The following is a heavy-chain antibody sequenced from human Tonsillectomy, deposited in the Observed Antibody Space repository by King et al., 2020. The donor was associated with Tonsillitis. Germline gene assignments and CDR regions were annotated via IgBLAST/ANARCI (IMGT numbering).Heavy chain of an antibody. CDR3: ARYYYDCSGYYRPEPYYYGMDV. CDR1: GYTFTSYY. D-gene: IGHD3-22*01. Sequence: QLVQSGAEVKKPGASVKVSCKASGYTFTSYYMHWVRQAPGQGLEWMGIINPSGGSTSYAQKFQGRVTMTRDTSTSTVYMELSSLRSEDTAVYYCARYYYDCSGYYRPEPYYYGMDVWGQGTTVTVSS. J-gene: IGHJ6*02. V-gene: IGHV1-46*01. CDR2: INPSGGST.